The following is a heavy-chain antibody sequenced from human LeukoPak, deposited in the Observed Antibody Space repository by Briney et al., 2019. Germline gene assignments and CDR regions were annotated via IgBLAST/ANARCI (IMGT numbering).Heavy chain of an antibody. D-gene: IGHD3-10*01. CDR1: GFTFSSYW. CDR3: ARDHVVLTMVRGVNLFDY. V-gene: IGHV3-7*01. Sequence: GGSLRLSCAASGFTFSSYWMSWVRQAPGKGLEWVANIKQDGSEKYYVDSVKGRFTISRDNAKNSLYLQMNSLRAEDTAVYYCARDHVVLTMVRGVNLFDYWGQGTLVTVSS. CDR2: IKQDGSEK. J-gene: IGHJ4*02.